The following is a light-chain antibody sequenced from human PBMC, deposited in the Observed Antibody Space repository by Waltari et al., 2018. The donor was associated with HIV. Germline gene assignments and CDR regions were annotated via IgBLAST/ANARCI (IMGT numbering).Light chain of an antibody. J-gene: IGLJ3*02. V-gene: IGLV2-14*01. CDR2: EFS. CDR1: SSDVGGYNY. CDR3: SSYTTRSTPDPNWV. Sequence: QSALTQPASVSGSPGQSITISCTGTSSDVGGYNYVSRYQRHPGKAPKLMIFEFSNRPSGVSNRFSGSKSVNTASLTISGLQAEDEADYYCSSYTTRSTPDPNWVFGGGTKLTVL.